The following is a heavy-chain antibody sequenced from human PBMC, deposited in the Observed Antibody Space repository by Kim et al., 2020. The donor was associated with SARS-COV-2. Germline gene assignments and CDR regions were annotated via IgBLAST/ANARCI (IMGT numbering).Heavy chain of an antibody. CDR3: SSCYTYYYAMDI. D-gene: IGHD2-2*02. V-gene: IGHV4-34*01. Sequence: YNPSLKSRVTISVETSKKQFSLKLSSVTAADTAVYYCSSCYTYYYAMDIWGQGTTVTVSS. J-gene: IGHJ6*02.